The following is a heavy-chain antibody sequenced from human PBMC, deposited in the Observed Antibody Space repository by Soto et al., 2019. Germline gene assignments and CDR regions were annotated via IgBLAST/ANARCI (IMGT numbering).Heavy chain of an antibody. V-gene: IGHV3-11*01. Sequence: QVQLVESGGGLFKPGGSLRLSCAASGFAFSDFYMSWTRQAPGKGLEWISYISGGGTTVFYADSVKGRFTISRDNAQKSLYLQMDSLTSEDTAIYYCARDREPSVYHGMAVWGQGTTVTVSS. J-gene: IGHJ6*02. CDR2: ISGGGTTV. CDR3: ARDREPSVYHGMAV. CDR1: GFAFSDFY.